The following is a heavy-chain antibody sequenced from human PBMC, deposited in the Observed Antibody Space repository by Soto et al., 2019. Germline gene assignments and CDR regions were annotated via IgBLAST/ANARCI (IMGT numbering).Heavy chain of an antibody. CDR1: GGYFSGYY. V-gene: IGHV4-34*02. J-gene: IGHJ6*02. CDR3: ARGRGVRGSIMTTYQYYGLDV. Sequence: QVHLQQWGAGLLKPSETLSLTCAVDGGYFSGYYRSWIRQPPGKGQAWIGEINHSGDTNYNPSLKSRVPRPVGTFKNQFALKLTSVTAAETAVYYCARGRGVRGSIMTTYQYYGLDVWGQGTTVTVSS. D-gene: IGHD3-10*01. CDR2: INHSGDT.